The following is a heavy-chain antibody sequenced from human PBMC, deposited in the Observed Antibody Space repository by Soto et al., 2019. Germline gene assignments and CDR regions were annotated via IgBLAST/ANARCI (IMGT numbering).Heavy chain of an antibody. D-gene: IGHD2-21*01. Sequence: GASVKVSCTASGYTFTNHGISWVRQAPGQGLEWVGWVSGYNDKTKSAQKFKGRVTMTTDTSTSTAYMELRSLRSDDTAVYYCERDVYPVAYCFDYWGEGTLVTVSS. J-gene: IGHJ4*02. CDR3: ERDVYPVAYCFDY. V-gene: IGHV1-18*04. CDR1: GYTFTNHG. CDR2: VSGYNDKT.